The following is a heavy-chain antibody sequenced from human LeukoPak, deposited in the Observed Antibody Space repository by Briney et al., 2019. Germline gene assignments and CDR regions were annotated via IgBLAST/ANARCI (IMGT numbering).Heavy chain of an antibody. CDR2: INHSGST. V-gene: IGHV4-34*01. J-gene: IGHJ3*02. CDR1: GGSFSGYY. D-gene: IGHD3-3*01. CDR3: ARTYYAAFDI. Sequence: SETLSLTCAVYGGSFSGYYWSWIRQPPGKGLEWIGEINHSGSTNHNPSLKSRVTISVDTSKNQFSLKLSSVTAADTAVYYCARTYYAAFDIWGQGTMVTVSS.